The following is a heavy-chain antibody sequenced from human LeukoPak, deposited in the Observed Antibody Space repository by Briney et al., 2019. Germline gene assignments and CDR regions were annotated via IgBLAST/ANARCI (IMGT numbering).Heavy chain of an antibody. CDR2: ISSSGSTI. D-gene: IGHD5-18*01. CDR3: ARDTAMAVFDY. CDR1: GFTFSDYY. V-gene: IGHV3-11*01. Sequence: GGSLRLSCAASGFTFSDYYMSWIRQAPGKGLEWVSYISSSGSTIYYADSVKGRFTISRDNAKNSLHLQMNSLRAEDTAVYYCARDTAMAVFDYWGQGTLVTVSS. J-gene: IGHJ4*02.